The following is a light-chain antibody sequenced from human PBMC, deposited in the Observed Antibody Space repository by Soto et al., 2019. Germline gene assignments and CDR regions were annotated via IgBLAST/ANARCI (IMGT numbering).Light chain of an antibody. Sequence: VMTQAPATLSVSPGERATLSCRASQTINNNIAWYQLKDGQAPRLLIYGASTRATDIPARFSGSGSGTEFTLTISSLQSEDFAXXXXQQXXXWXXTXGXGTXVDIK. CDR2: GAS. V-gene: IGKV3-15*01. J-gene: IGKJ1*01. CDR3: QQXXXWXXT. CDR1: QTINNN.